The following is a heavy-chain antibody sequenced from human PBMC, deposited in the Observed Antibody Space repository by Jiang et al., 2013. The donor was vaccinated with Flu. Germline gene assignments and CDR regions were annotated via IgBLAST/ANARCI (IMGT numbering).Heavy chain of an antibody. CDR3: ARMGGGMDV. D-gene: IGHD1-26*01. V-gene: IGHV1-8*01. J-gene: IGHJ6*02. Sequence: KFQGRLTMTRNTSISTAYMELSSLRSEDTAVYYCARMGGGMDVWGQGTTVTVSS.